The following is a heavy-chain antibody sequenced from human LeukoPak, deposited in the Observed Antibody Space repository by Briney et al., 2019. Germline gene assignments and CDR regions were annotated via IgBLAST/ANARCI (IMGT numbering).Heavy chain of an antibody. CDR2: IYYSGST. CDR3: ARDPWTGGGGQHWFDP. D-gene: IGHD3/OR15-3a*01. CDR1: GGSISSSSYY. J-gene: IGHJ5*02. Sequence: PSETLSLTCTVSGGSISSSSYYWGWIRQPPGKGLEWIGSIYYSGSTYYNPSLKSRVTISVDTSKNQFSLKLSSVTAADTAVYFCARDPWTGGGGQHWFDPWGQGTLVTVSS. V-gene: IGHV4-39*02.